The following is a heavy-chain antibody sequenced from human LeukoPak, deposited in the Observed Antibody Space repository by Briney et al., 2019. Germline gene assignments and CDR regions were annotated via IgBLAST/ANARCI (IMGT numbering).Heavy chain of an antibody. CDR1: GYSFTSYW. CDR2: IYPGDSDT. V-gene: IGHV5-51*01. CDR3: ARQNRPAPYGMDV. J-gene: IGHJ6*02. Sequence: EESLKISCKGSGYSFTSYWIGWVRQMPGKGLEWMGIIYPGDSDTRYSPSFQGQVTISADKSISTAYLQWSSLKASDTAMYYCARQNRPAPYGMDVWGQGTTVTVSS.